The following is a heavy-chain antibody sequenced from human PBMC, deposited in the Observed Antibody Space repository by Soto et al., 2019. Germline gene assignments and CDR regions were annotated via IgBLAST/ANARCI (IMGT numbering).Heavy chain of an antibody. Sequence: QVQLVQSGAEVKKPGASVKVSCKASGYTFTSYAMHWVRQAPGQRLEWMGWINAGNGNTKYSQKFQGRVTITRDTSASTAYMELSSLRSEDTAVYYCERGPGGPDGPGDYCGQGTLVTLSS. J-gene: IGHJ4*02. CDR2: INAGNGNT. V-gene: IGHV1-3*01. CDR3: ERGPGGPDGPGDY. D-gene: IGHD2-15*01. CDR1: GYTFTSYA.